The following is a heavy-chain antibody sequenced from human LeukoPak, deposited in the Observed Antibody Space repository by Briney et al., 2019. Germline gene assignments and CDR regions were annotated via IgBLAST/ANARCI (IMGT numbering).Heavy chain of an antibody. J-gene: IGHJ3*02. CDR3: ALPFGVVVAPDAFDI. CDR1: GYTFTSYY. CDR2: INPSGGST. V-gene: IGHV1-46*03. D-gene: IGHD2-15*01. Sequence: ASVKVSCKASGYTFTSYYMHWVRQAPGQGLEWMGIINPSGGSTSYAQRFQGRVTMTRDTSTSTVYMELSSLRSEDTAVYYCALPFGVVVAPDAFDIWGQGTMVTVSS.